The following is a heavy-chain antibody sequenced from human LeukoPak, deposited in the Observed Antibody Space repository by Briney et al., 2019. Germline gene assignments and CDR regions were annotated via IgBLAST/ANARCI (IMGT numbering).Heavy chain of an antibody. J-gene: IGHJ4*02. V-gene: IGHV3-48*03. CDR2: ISSSGSTI. D-gene: IGHD2-2*01. Sequence: PGGSLRLSCAASGFTFSSYEMNWVRQAPGKGLEWASYISSSGSTIYYADSVKGRFTISRDNAKNSLYLQMNSLRAEDTAVYYCARRYCSSTSCLLDYWGQGTLVTVSS. CDR1: GFTFSSYE. CDR3: ARRYCSSTSCLLDY.